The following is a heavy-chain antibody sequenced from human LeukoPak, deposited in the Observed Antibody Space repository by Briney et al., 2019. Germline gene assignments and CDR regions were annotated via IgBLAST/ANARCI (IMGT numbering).Heavy chain of an antibody. V-gene: IGHV3-23*01. CDR2: ISGGGRTT. Sequence: PGGSLRLSCAASGFTFSNHAMSWVRQAPGKGLQWVAVISGGGRTTEYEDFVEGRFTISRDNSKNTLSLQMNSLTVEDTAIYFCAKNVVVKRYIDFWGQGALVTVSS. CDR3: AKNVVVKRYIDF. D-gene: IGHD2-15*01. CDR1: GFTFSNHA. J-gene: IGHJ4*02.